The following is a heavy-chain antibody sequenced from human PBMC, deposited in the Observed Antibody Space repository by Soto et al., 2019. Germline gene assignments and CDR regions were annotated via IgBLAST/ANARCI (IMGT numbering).Heavy chain of an antibody. CDR3: ARDGNFVLRGYSFGFDF. Sequence: GASVKVSCKASGGTFSSYAIHWVGQAPGQGLEWMGRMNVDTGGTTYAQKFQGRVTMTRDTSISTAYMEVTNVKSDDTAIYYCARDGNFVLRGYSFGFDFWGQGTRVTVSS. CDR2: MNVDTGGT. D-gene: IGHD5-18*01. CDR1: GGTFSSYA. V-gene: IGHV1-2*06. J-gene: IGHJ4*02.